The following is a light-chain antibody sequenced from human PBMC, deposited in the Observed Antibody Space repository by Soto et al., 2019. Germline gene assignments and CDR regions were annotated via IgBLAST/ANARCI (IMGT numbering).Light chain of an antibody. Sequence: QSALTQPASVSGSPGQSITISCTGTSSDVGGYKYVSWYQQHPGKAPKLMIFEVIYRPSGVSNRFSGAKSGNTASLTISGLRAEDVADYYCGSFTSTSTQYVFGTGTKGTVL. CDR3: GSFTSTSTQYV. CDR2: EVI. V-gene: IGLV2-14*01. CDR1: SSDVGGYKY. J-gene: IGLJ1*01.